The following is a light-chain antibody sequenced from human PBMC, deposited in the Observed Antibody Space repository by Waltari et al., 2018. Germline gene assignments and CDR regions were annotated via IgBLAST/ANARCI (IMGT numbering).Light chain of an antibody. CDR1: QSVGSN. V-gene: IGKV3-11*01. CDR3: QQRSNWWT. Sequence: EVVLTHIPATLSFSPGERPTLSCRASQSVGSNLAWYQQRPGQAPRLLIYDASNRATGVPARVSGSGSGTAFTLTISSREPEDFAVYYCQQRSNWWTFGQGTRVDI. CDR2: DAS. J-gene: IGKJ1*01.